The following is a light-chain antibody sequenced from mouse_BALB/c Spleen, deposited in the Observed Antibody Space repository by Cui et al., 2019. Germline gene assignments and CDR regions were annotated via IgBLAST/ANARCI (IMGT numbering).Light chain of an antibody. CDR3: LQCDEFPYT. V-gene: IGKV14-111*01. J-gene: IGKJ2*01. CDR1: QDINSY. Sequence: DIKMTQSPSSMYASLGERVTITCKASQDINSYLSWFQQKPGKSPKTLIYRADRLVDGVPSRFSGSGSGQDYSLTISSLEYEDMGIYYCLQCDEFPYTFGGGTKLEIK. CDR2: RAD.